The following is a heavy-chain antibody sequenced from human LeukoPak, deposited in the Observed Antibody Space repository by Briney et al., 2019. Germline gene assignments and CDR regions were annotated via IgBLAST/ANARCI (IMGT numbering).Heavy chain of an antibody. J-gene: IGHJ5*02. CDR3: ARGVCSGGSCYTRQNNWFDP. CDR1: GYTFTGYY. Sequence: ASVRVCCKASGYTFTGYYMHCVRQAPGQGLQGRGWSDLSSGGTNYAQKFQGRVSMTRDTSISTAYIELSRLRSDDTAVYYCARGVCSGGSCYTRQNNWFDPWGQGTLVTVSS. D-gene: IGHD2-15*01. V-gene: IGHV1-2*02. CDR2: SDLSSGGT.